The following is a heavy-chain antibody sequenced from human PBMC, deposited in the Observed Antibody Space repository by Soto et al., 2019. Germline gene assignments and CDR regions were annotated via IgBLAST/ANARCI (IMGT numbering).Heavy chain of an antibody. J-gene: IGHJ4*02. CDR3: ATHRGNTFGPYDD. Sequence: PSETLSLTCTVSGGSIRTGNWWSWARQPPGKGLEWIGEIFHSGSTNYNPSLKSRVTISVDNSKNQFSLNLNSVTAADTAVYYCATHRGNTFGPYDDWGQGNLVTVSS. D-gene: IGHD1-7*01. CDR2: IFHSGST. V-gene: IGHV4-4*02. CDR1: GGSIRTGNW.